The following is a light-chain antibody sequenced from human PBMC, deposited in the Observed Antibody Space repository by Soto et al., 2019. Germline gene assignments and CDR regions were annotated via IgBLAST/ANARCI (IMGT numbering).Light chain of an antibody. CDR3: QQSYSTPWT. CDR2: GAS. CDR1: QGIRSY. V-gene: IGKV1-39*01. J-gene: IGKJ1*01. Sequence: DIQLTQSPSFLSASVGDRVTITCRASQGIRSYLAWYRQRPGKAPELLIYGASTLRPGGASRFSGSGSGTDFTLTISSLQPEDFATYYCQQSYSTPWTFGQGTKVDIK.